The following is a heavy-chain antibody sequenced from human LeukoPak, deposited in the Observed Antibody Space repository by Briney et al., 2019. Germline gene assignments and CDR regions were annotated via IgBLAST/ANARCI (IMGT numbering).Heavy chain of an antibody. Sequence: SETLSLTCTVSGGSISSYYWSWIRQPPGKGLEWIGYIYYSGSTNYNPSLKSRVTISVDTSKNQFSLKLSSVTAADTAVYYCARLTRDGYNFLDYWGREPWSPSPQ. J-gene: IGHJ4*02. CDR3: ARLTRDGYNFLDY. V-gene: IGHV4-59*01. CDR2: IYYSGST. CDR1: GGSISSYY. D-gene: IGHD5-24*01.